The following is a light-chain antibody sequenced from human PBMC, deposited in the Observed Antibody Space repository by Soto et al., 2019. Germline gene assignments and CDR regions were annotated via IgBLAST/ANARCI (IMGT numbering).Light chain of an antibody. CDR2: DAS. CDR3: QQRSNWPYLT. CDR1: QSVSGY. Sequence: EIVLTQSPATLSSFPGDRVTLSCRASQSVSGYLGWYQQKPGQAPRLLIYDASNRAYGVPARFRGSGSGTNFTLTIASLEPDDFAVYYCQQRSNWPYLTFGGGTRV. V-gene: IGKV3-11*01. J-gene: IGKJ4*01.